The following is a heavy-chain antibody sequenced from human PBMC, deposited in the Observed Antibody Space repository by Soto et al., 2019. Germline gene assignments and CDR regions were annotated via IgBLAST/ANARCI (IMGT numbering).Heavy chain of an antibody. Sequence: SQTLSLPYAISGDSVSSNSAAWIWIRQSPSRGLEWLGRTYYRSKWYNDYALSVKSRITLNPDTSKNQFSLQLNSVTPEDTAVYFCAKGDNLGPKTGYAFDPWGQGIMVTVSS. CDR2: TYYRSKWYN. J-gene: IGHJ5*02. V-gene: IGHV6-1*01. D-gene: IGHD5-12*01. CDR3: AKGDNLGPKTGYAFDP. CDR1: GDSVSSNSAA.